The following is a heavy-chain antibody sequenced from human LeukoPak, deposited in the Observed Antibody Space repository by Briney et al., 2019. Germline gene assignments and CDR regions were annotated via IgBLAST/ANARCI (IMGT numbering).Heavy chain of an antibody. J-gene: IGHJ5*02. CDR1: GYSFTSYW. D-gene: IGHD3-22*01. CDR2: IYPGDSDT. CDR3: ARLVYSRVAPVVAITNWFDP. Sequence: GESLKISCKGSGYSFTSYWIGWVRQMPGKGLEWMGIIYPGDSDTRYSPSFQGRVTISADKSISTAYLQWSSLKASDTAMYYCARLVYSRVAPVVAITNWFDPWGQGTLVTVSS. V-gene: IGHV5-51*01.